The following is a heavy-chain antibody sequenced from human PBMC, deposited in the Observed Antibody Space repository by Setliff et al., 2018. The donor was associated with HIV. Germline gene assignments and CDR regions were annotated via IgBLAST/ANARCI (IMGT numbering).Heavy chain of an antibody. CDR1: GYTFTSYG. J-gene: IGHJ2*01. CDR2: IIPILGTA. Sequence: ASVKVSCKASGYTFTSYGISWVRQAPGQGLEWMGGIIPILGTANYAQKFQGRVTMTTDTSTSTAHMELRSLRSDDTAVYYCARDYDNSPTRYFDLWGRGTLVTVSS. V-gene: IGHV1-18*01. D-gene: IGHD3-22*01. CDR3: ARDYDNSPTRYFDL.